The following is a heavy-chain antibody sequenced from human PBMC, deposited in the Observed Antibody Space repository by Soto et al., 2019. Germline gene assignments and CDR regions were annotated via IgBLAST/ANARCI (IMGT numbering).Heavy chain of an antibody. J-gene: IGHJ4*02. V-gene: IGHV3-23*01. Sequence: EGQLLESGGGLGQPGGSLRLSCAASGFTFSSYAMSWVRQAPGKGLEWVSAISGSGGSTYYADSVKGRFTISRDNSKNTLYLQINSLRDEDTAVYYCAYSSTPFDSWGQGTLVTVSS. CDR2: ISGSGGST. CDR3: AYSSTPFDS. D-gene: IGHD6-13*01. CDR1: GFTFSSYA.